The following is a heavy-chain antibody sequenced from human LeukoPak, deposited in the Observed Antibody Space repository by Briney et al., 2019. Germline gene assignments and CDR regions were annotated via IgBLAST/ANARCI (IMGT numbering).Heavy chain of an antibody. D-gene: IGHD6-6*01. V-gene: IGHV4-39*01. CDR1: GGSISSSSYY. J-gene: IGHJ3*02. Sequence: LETLSLTCTVSGGSISSSSYYWGWIRQPPGKGLEWIGSIYYSGSTYYNPSLKSRVTISVDTSKNQFSLKLSSVTAADTAVYYCARPKGDSSSSSAFDIWGQGTMVTVSS. CDR3: ARPKGDSSSSSAFDI. CDR2: IYYSGST.